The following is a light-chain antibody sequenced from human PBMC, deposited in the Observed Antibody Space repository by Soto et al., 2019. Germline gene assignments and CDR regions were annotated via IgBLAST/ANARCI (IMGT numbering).Light chain of an antibody. CDR2: AAS. J-gene: IGKJ5*01. Sequence: DLQMTQSPSSLSASVGDRVTITCRPSQSISSYLNWYQQKPGKAPKLLIYAASSLHSGVPSRFSGSGSGTDFTLTISSLQPEDFATYFCQQSYSSPITFGQGTRLEIK. V-gene: IGKV1-39*01. CDR3: QQSYSSPIT. CDR1: QSISSY.